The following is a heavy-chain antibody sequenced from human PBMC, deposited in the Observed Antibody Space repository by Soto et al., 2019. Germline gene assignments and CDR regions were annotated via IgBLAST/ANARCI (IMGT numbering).Heavy chain of an antibody. CDR1: GGSISSYY. CDR3: ARDRDTAMETGYYYYGMDV. Sequence: QVQLQESGPGLVKPSETLSLTCTVSGGSISSYYWSWIRQPPGKGLEWIGYIYYSGSTNYNPSLKSRVTISVDTSKNQFSLKLSSVTAADTAVYYCARDRDTAMETGYYYYGMDVWGQGTTVTVSS. J-gene: IGHJ6*02. D-gene: IGHD5-18*01. V-gene: IGHV4-59*01. CDR2: IYYSGST.